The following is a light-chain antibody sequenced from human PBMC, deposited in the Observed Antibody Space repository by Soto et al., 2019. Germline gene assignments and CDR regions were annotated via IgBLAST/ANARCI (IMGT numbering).Light chain of an antibody. CDR2: DAS. Sequence: EIVMTQSPVTLSVSPGERATLSCRASQSVSSDLACYQHKPGQAPRLLIYDASSRATGIPDRFSGGGSGTDFTLTISGLEPEDFAVYYCQQFSSYPLTFGGGTKVDIK. V-gene: IGKV3-20*01. J-gene: IGKJ4*01. CDR1: QSVSSD. CDR3: QQFSSYPLT.